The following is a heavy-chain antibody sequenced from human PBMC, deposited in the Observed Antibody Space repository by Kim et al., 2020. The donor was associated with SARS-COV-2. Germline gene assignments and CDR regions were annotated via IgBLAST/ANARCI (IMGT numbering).Heavy chain of an antibody. V-gene: IGHV4-38-2*02. Sequence: SETLSLTCTVSGYSISSGYYWGWIRQPPGKGLEWIGSIYHSGSTYYNPSLKSRVTISVDTSKNQFSLKLSSVTAADTAVYYCAPGNILGGDWGQGTLVTVSS. D-gene: IGHD3-9*01. CDR1: GYSISSGYY. J-gene: IGHJ4*02. CDR2: IYHSGST. CDR3: APGNILGGD.